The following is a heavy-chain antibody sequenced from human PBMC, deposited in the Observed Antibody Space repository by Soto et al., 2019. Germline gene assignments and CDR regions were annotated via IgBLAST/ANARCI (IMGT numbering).Heavy chain of an antibody. D-gene: IGHD6-13*01. CDR3: ASSNIAATGFYYYGMDV. J-gene: IGHJ6*02. CDR2: IYYSGST. CDR1: GGSISSYY. Sequence: PSETLSLTCTVSGGSISSYYWSWIRQPPGKGLEWIGYIYYSGSTNYNPSLKSRVTISVDTSKNQFSLKLSSVTAADTAVYYCASSNIAATGFYYYGMDVSGRATTVTVSS. V-gene: IGHV4-59*01.